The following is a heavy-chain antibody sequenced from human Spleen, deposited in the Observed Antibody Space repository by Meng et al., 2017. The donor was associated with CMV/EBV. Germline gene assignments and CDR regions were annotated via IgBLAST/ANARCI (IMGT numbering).Heavy chain of an antibody. D-gene: IGHD4-23*01. Sequence: EVQLVEPGGGLVKPGGSLRLSCAASRFTFSSYSMNWVRQAPGKGLEWVSSISSSSSYIYYADSVKGRFTISRDNAKNSLYLQMNSLRAEDTAVYYCARDSGGKAFDLWGRGTLVTVSS. CDR3: ARDSGGKAFDL. J-gene: IGHJ2*01. V-gene: IGHV3-21*01. CDR1: RFTFSSYS. CDR2: ISSSSSYI.